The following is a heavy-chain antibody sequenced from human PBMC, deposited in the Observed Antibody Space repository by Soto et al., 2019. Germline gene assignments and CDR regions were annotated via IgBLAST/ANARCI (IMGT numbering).Heavy chain of an antibody. CDR2: IIPMFGTA. D-gene: IGHD5-18*01. CDR3: ASGIQLWLRRINNGYSG. CDR1: GGTFSTYA. V-gene: IGHV1-69*12. Sequence: QVQLVQSGAEVKTPESSVKVSCKAPGGTFSTYAISWVRQAPGQGLEWMGGIIPMFGTANYAQRFQDRVTIPADESTNTVYMELSSLRSADTAVYFCASGIQLWLRRINNGYSGWGQGTLVTVSS. J-gene: IGHJ4*02.